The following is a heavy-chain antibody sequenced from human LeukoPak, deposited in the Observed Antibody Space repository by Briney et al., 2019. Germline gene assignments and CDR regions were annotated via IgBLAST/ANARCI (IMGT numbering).Heavy chain of an antibody. CDR2: ISGSGGRT. D-gene: IGHD3-22*01. J-gene: IGHJ2*01. V-gene: IGHV3-23*01. CDR3: AKDVTYSYDSSAYSSWWYFAL. Sequence: GGSLRLSCAASGSTFSSYAVNWVRQAPGKGLEWVSGISGSGGRTYYADSVKGRFTISRDNSKNTLYLQLNSLRVEDTAIYYCAKDVTYSYDSSAYSSWWYFALWGRGTLVTVSS. CDR1: GSTFSSYA.